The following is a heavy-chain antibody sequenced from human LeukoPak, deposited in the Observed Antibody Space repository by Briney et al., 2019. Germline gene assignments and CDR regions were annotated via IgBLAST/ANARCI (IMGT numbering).Heavy chain of an antibody. CDR2: MNPNTGNT. V-gene: IGHV1-8*03. CDR1: RYTITSYD. D-gene: IGHD7-27*01. Sequence: ASVKVSCKASRYTITSYDINWVRQATGQGLEWMGWMNPNTGNTGYAQKFQGRITFTRDISINTAYMELSSLRSDDTAVYYCARVPTLGIYYYYHYMDVWGKGTTVIVSS. J-gene: IGHJ6*03. CDR3: ARVPTLGIYYYYHYMDV.